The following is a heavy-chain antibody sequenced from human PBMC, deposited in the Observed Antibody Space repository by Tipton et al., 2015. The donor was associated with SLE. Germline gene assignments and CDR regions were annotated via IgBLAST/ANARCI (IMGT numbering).Heavy chain of an antibody. V-gene: IGHV4-31*03. D-gene: IGHD5-12*01. CDR1: GGSISSDDYY. CDR2: MSYSGST. Sequence: TLSLTCTVSGGSISSDDYYWTWIRQHPGKGLEWIGHMSYSGSTYYNPSLKSRITISGDTSKNHFSLKLSSVTAADTAVYYCARGGVGGYDYFDHWGQGTLVTVSS. CDR3: ARGGVGGYDYFDH. J-gene: IGHJ4*02.